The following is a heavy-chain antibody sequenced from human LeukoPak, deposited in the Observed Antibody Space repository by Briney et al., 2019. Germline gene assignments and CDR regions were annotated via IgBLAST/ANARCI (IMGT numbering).Heavy chain of an antibody. D-gene: IGHD3-3*01. CDR3: ARGPLHYDFWSGYDY. V-gene: IGHV1-18*04. Sequence: ASVKVSCKASGYTFTGYYMHWVRQAPGQGLEWMGWISAYNGNTNYAQKLQGRVTMTTDTSTSTAYMELRSLRSDDTAVYYCARGPLHYDFWSGYDYWGQGTLVTVSS. CDR1: GYTFTGYY. J-gene: IGHJ4*02. CDR2: ISAYNGNT.